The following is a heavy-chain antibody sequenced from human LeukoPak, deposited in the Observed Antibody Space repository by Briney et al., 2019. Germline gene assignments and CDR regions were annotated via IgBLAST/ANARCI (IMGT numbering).Heavy chain of an antibody. CDR3: ARENGSGRYFDWLLPYWGYYMDV. CDR2: IYHSGST. Sequence: PSETLSLTCTVSGYSISSGYYWGWIRQPPGKGLEWIGSIYHSGSTYYNPSLKSRVTISVDTSKNQFSLKLSSVTAADTAVYYCARENGSGRYFDWLLPYWGYYMDVWGKGTTVTVSS. CDR1: GYSISSGYY. D-gene: IGHD3-9*01. J-gene: IGHJ6*03. V-gene: IGHV4-38-2*02.